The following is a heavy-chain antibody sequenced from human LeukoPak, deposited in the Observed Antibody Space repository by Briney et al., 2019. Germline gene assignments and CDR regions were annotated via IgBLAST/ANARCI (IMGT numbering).Heavy chain of an antibody. CDR2: IYYSGST. V-gene: IGHV4-39*01. Sequence: PSETLSLTCTVSGGSISSSSYYWGWIRQPPGKGLEWIGSIYYSGSTYYNPSLKSRVTISVDTSKNQFSLKLSSVTAADTAVYYCARHGSGIAAAGPFDPWGQGTLVTVSS. D-gene: IGHD6-13*01. CDR1: GGSISSSSYY. CDR3: ARHGSGIAAAGPFDP. J-gene: IGHJ5*02.